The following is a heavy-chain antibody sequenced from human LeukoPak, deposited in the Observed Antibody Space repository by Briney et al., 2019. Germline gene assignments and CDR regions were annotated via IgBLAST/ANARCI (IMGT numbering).Heavy chain of an antibody. CDR3: ARDSIYDSTGHTP. CDR2: VYYRGTP. J-gene: IGHJ5*02. V-gene: IGHV4-39*07. CDR1: GDSIISDDYY. D-gene: IGHD3-22*01. Sequence: SSETLSLTCTVSGDSIISDDYYWAWIRQPPGKGLEWIGSVYYRGTPYYSASLKSRVTISIDTSKSQFFLKVNSVTAADTAVYFCARDSIYDSTGHTPRGQGYLVTVSS.